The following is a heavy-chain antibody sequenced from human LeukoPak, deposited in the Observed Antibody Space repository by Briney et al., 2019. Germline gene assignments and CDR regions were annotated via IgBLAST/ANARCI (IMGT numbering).Heavy chain of an antibody. V-gene: IGHV3-23*01. CDR3: GVVPAATRGVD. J-gene: IGHJ4*02. CDR2: FSVSSGSA. D-gene: IGHD2-2*01. Sequence: GGSLRLSCAASGFTFSSYAMSWVRQAPGKGLEWVSAFSVSSGSAYYADSVKGRFTISRDNSKNTFYLQMNSLRAEDTALYYCGVVPAATRGVDWGQGTLVTVSS. CDR1: GFTFSSYA.